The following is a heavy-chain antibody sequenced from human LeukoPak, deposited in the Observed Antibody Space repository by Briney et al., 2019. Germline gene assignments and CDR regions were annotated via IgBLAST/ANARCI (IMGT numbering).Heavy chain of an antibody. V-gene: IGHV1-46*01. CDR3: ARVVWPSGYGY. CDR2: INPSGGST. J-gene: IGHJ4*02. D-gene: IGHD3-22*01. CDR1: GYTFTSYY. Sequence: PSVKLSCKTSGYTFTSYYMHWVRHAPGQGLEWMGIINPSGGSTSYAQKFPGRVTMTRDTSTSTVYMELSSLRSEDTAVYYCARVVWPSGYGYWGQGTLVTVSS.